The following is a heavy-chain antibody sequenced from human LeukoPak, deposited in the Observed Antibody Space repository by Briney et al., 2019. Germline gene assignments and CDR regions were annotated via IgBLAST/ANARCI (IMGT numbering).Heavy chain of an antibody. CDR3: ASEYTDYGDYPGIH. V-gene: IGHV4-39*01. J-gene: IGHJ4*02. CDR1: GGSISSSSYY. D-gene: IGHD4-17*01. CDR2: IYYSGST. Sequence: PSETLSLTCTVSGGSISSSSYYWGWIRQPPGKGLEWIGSIYYSGSTYYNPSLKSRVTISVDTSKNQFSLKLSSVTAADTAVYYCASEYTDYGDYPGIHWGQGTLVTVSS.